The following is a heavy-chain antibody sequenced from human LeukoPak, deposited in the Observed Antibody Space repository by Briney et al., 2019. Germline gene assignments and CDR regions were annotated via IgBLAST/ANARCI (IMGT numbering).Heavy chain of an antibody. CDR3: ARGGYARSFDC. Sequence: SETLSLTCAVYGGSFSGYYWSWIRQPPGKGLEWIGEINHSGSTNYNPSLKSRVTISVDTSKNQFSLKLSSVTAADTAVYYCARGGYARSFDCWGQGTLVTVSS. V-gene: IGHV4-34*01. J-gene: IGHJ4*02. CDR2: INHSGST. CDR1: GGSFSGYY. D-gene: IGHD5-12*01.